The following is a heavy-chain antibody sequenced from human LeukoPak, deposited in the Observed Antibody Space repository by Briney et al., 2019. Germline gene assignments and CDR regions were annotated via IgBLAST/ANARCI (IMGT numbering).Heavy chain of an antibody. J-gene: IGHJ4*02. CDR3: ACAWFGELSRFAY. V-gene: IGHV3-23*01. Sequence: GGSLRLSCSASGFTFSSYAMSWVRQAPGKGLEWVSAISTSGGTTYYADSVKGRFTISRDNSKNTLYLQVNSLRAEDTAIYYCACAWFGELSRFAYWGQGTLVTVSS. CDR1: GFTFSSYA. D-gene: IGHD3-10*01. CDR2: ISTSGGTT.